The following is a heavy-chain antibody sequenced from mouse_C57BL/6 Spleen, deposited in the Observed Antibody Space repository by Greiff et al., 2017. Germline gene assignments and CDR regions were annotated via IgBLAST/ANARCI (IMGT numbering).Heavy chain of an antibody. CDR2: INPSNGGT. J-gene: IGHJ4*01. CDR3: AIALSYYSNPYAMDY. CDR1: GYTFTSYW. D-gene: IGHD2-5*01. Sequence: QVQLQQPGTELVKPGASVKLSCKASGYTFTSYWMHWVKQRPGQGLEWIGNINPSNGGTNYNEKFKSKATLTVDKSSSTAYMQLSSLTSEDSAVYYCAIALSYYSNPYAMDYWGQGTSVTVSS. V-gene: IGHV1-53*01.